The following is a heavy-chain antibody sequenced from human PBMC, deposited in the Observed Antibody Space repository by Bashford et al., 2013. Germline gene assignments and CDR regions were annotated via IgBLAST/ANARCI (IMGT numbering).Heavy chain of an antibody. CDR2: IYPGDSDT. J-gene: IGHJ4*02. CDR3: ARQNYYGSGSYHRFFDY. D-gene: IGHD3-10*01. V-gene: IGHV5-51*01. Sequence: WVRQMPGKGLEWMGIIYPGDSDTRYSPSFQGQVTISADKSISTAYLQWSSLRASDTAMYYCARQNYYGSGSYHRFFDYWGQGTLVTVSS.